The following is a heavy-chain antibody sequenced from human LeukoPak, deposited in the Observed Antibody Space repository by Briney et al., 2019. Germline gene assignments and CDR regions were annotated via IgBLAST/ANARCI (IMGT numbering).Heavy chain of an antibody. V-gene: IGHV1-18*01. CDR2: ISAYNGNT. CDR3: ATSQGYQLTNAFDI. D-gene: IGHD2-2*01. CDR1: GCTFTSYG. Sequence: ASVKVPCKASGCTFTSYGISWVRQAPGQGLEWMGWISAYNGNTNYAQKLQGRVTMTTDTSTSTAYMELRSLRSDDTAVYYCATSQGYQLTNAFDIWGQGTMVTVSS. J-gene: IGHJ3*02.